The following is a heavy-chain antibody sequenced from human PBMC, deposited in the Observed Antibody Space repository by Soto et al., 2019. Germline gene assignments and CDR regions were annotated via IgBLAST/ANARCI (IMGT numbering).Heavy chain of an antibody. CDR3: TTVTPPG. CDR2: IKSKTEGGTT. Sequence: ESGGGLVKPGGSLRLSCVASGFTFNNAWMTWVRQAPGKGLEWVGRIKSKTEGGTTDYAAPVKGRFTLSRDDSKNTLYLQMNSLKTEDSAVYYCTTVTPPGWGQGTLVTVSS. CDR1: GFTFNNAW. V-gene: IGHV3-15*01. J-gene: IGHJ4*02.